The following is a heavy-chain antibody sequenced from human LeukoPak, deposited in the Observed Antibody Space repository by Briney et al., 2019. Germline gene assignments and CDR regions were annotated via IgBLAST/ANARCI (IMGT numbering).Heavy chain of an antibody. Sequence: PGGSLRLSCAASGFTFSDFYMSWIRQAPGKGLECVSYISSSGSTIYYADSVKGRFTISRDNAKNSLYLQMNSLRAEDTAVYYCARDYKSTYYFDYWGQGTLVTVSS. CDR2: ISSSGSTI. D-gene: IGHD1-14*01. J-gene: IGHJ4*02. CDR3: ARDYKSTYYFDY. CDR1: GFTFSDFY. V-gene: IGHV3-11*01.